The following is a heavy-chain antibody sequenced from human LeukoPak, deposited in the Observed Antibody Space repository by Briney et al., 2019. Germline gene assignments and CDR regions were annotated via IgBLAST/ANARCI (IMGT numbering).Heavy chain of an antibody. D-gene: IGHD6-13*01. CDR3: AKVTAAAGISGYDAFDI. V-gene: IGHV3-23*01. J-gene: IGHJ3*02. CDR1: GFTFSGYA. Sequence: GGSLRLSCAASGFTFSGYAMSWVRQAPGKGLEWVSAISGSGGSTHYADSVKGRFTISRDNSKNTLYLQMNSLRAEDTAVYYCAKVTAAAGISGYDAFDIWGQGTMVTVSS. CDR2: ISGSGGST.